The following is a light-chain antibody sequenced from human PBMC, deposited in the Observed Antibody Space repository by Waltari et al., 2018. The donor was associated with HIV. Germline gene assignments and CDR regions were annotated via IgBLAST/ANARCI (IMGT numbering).Light chain of an antibody. CDR3: SSYISSATPE. CDR1: SSDVGDYY. V-gene: IGLV2-14*01. J-gene: IGLJ3*02. CDR2: EFS. Sequence: QSALTQPASVSGSPGQSISISCTGTSSDVGDYYVSWYQHHPCKAPKVIIYEFSNRPSGVSNRFSGSKSGNTASLTSSGLLPEDEADYFCSSYISSATPEFGGGTRLTVL.